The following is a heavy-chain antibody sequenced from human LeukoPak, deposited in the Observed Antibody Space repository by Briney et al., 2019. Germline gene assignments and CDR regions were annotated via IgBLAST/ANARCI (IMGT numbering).Heavy chain of an antibody. CDR2: IIPIFGTA. D-gene: IGHD3-10*01. CDR1: GGIFSSYA. V-gene: IGHV1-69*06. Sequence: SVKVSCKASGGIFSSYAISWVRQAPGQGLEWMGGIIPIFGTANYAQKFQGRVTITADKSTSTAYMELSSLRSEDTAVYYCAYRYGSGSLSYYYYGMDVWGKGTTVTVSS. J-gene: IGHJ6*04. CDR3: AYRYGSGSLSYYYYGMDV.